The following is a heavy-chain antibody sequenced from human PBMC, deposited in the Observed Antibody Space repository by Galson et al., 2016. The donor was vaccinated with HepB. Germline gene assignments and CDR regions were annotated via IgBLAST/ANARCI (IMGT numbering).Heavy chain of an antibody. V-gene: IGHV3-23*01. Sequence: SLRLSCAGSGFTFNSYAMNWVRQAPGKGLEWISLISDNGHATYYADPVRGRFSIARDNSKNTLYLQMNSLRADDTAVYYCAKCPPGTRGSLDAWGQGTLVTGS. D-gene: IGHD1-14*01. CDR2: ISDNGHAT. J-gene: IGHJ5*02. CDR3: AKCPPGTRGSLDA. CDR1: GFTFNSYA.